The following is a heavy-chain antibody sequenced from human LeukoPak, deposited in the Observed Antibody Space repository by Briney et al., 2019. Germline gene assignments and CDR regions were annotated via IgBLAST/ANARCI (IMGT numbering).Heavy chain of an antibody. V-gene: IGHV3-21*01. J-gene: IGHJ4*02. Sequence: PGGSLRLSCAASGFTFSSYSMNWVRPAPGKGLEWVSSISSSSSYIYYADSVKGRFAISRDNAKNSLYLQMNSLRAEDTAVYYCARDVSRYYSYDYWGQGTLVTVSS. CDR1: GFTFSSYS. CDR2: ISSSSSYI. CDR3: ARDVSRYYSYDY. D-gene: IGHD4-11*01.